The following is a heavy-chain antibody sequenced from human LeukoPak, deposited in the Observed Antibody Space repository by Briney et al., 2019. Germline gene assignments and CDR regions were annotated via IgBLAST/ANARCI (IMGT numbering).Heavy chain of an antibody. V-gene: IGHV3-30*01. CDR2: ISYDGSNK. CDR1: GFTFSSYA. Sequence: GGSLRLSCAASGFTFSSYAMHWVRQAPGKGLEWVAVISYDGSNKYYADSVKGRFTISRDNSKNTLYPQMNSLRAEDTAVYYCARGAFDYWGQGTLVTVSS. J-gene: IGHJ4*02. CDR3: ARGAFDY.